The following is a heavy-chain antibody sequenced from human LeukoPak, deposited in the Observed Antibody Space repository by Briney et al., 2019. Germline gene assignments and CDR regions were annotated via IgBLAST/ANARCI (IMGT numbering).Heavy chain of an antibody. CDR3: AREKGNTDWSFDY. CDR1: GFTFSTYD. Sequence: SGGSLRLSCAASGFTFSTYDMNWVRQAPGKGLEWVSLIYPTGTTFYTDSVKGRFTISRDTSQNTLYLQMNSVRAEDTAVYYCAREKGNTDWSFDYWGRGTLVTVSS. J-gene: IGHJ4*02. D-gene: IGHD3-9*01. CDR2: IYPTGTT. V-gene: IGHV3-66*01.